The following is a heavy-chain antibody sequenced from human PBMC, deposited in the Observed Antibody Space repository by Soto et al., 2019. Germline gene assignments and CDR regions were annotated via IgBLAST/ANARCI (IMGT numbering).Heavy chain of an antibody. J-gene: IGHJ4*02. V-gene: IGHV3-48*03. CDR2: IGRSVTST. Sequence: EVQLVQSGGGLVQPGGSLRLSCAVSGFTFSSYEMNWLHQAPGKGLEWVSYIGRSVTSTSYADSVRGRFTVSRDNAKNSLFLQMNSLRAEDTAMYYCASGQQDSLGYWGQGTLVTVSS. CDR1: GFTFSSYE. D-gene: IGHD2-15*01. CDR3: ASGQQDSLGY.